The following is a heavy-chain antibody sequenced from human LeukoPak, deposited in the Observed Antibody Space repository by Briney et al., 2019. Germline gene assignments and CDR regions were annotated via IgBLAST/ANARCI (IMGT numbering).Heavy chain of an antibody. J-gene: IGHJ4*02. CDR1: GGTFSSYA. V-gene: IGHV1-69*01. Sequence: GSSVKVSCKASGGTFSSYAISWVRQAPGQGLEWMGGIIPIFGTANYAQKFQGRVTITADESTSTAYMELSSLRSEDTAVYYCASFPEDIYDSSGYNLDYWGQGTLVTVSS. CDR3: ASFPEDIYDSSGYNLDY. CDR2: IIPIFGTA. D-gene: IGHD3-22*01.